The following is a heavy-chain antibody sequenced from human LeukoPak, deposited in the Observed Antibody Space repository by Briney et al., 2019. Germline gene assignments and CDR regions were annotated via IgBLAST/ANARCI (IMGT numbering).Heavy chain of an antibody. CDR1: GFTFSNAW. CDR3: TTVEQLVPHYYYYMDV. CDR2: IKSKTDGGTT. Sequence: GGSLRLSCAASGFTFSNAWMSWVRQAPGKGLEWVGRIKSKTDGGTTDYAAPVKGRFTISRDDSKNTLYLQMNSLKTEDTAVYYCTTVEQLVPHYYYYMDVWGKGTTVTVSS. D-gene: IGHD6-6*01. J-gene: IGHJ6*03. V-gene: IGHV3-15*01.